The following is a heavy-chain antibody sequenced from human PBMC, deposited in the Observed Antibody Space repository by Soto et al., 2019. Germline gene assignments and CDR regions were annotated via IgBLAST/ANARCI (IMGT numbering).Heavy chain of an antibody. J-gene: IGHJ6*02. Sequence: GAPVKVSCKTSGGTFSSYAISWVRQAPGQGLEWMGGIIPIFDTANYAQKFQGRVTITADESTSTAYMELSSLRSEDTAVYYCARHDCISSSCYYYYYYGMDVWGQGTTVTVSS. CDR1: GGTFSSYA. D-gene: IGHD2-2*01. V-gene: IGHV1-69*13. CDR2: IIPIFDTA. CDR3: ARHDCISSSCYYYYYYGMDV.